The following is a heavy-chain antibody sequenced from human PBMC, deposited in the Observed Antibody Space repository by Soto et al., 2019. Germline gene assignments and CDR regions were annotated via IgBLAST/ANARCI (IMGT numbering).Heavy chain of an antibody. D-gene: IGHD3-22*01. Sequence: QVQLVESGGALVTPGGSLRLSCVASGFTFSDYYMSWIRQAPGKGLEWLSYSSSSGKTIYYADSVKGRFTISRDNSQNSVHLQMNSLRGDETAVYYCARSAVRVVSVSAYDMDVWGTGTTVTGSS. CDR3: ARSAVRVVSVSAYDMDV. V-gene: IGHV3-11*01. CDR2: SSSSGKTI. CDR1: GFTFSDYY. J-gene: IGHJ6*03.